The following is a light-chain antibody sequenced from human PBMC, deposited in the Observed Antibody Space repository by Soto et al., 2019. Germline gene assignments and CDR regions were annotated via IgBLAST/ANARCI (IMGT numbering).Light chain of an antibody. V-gene: IGKV3-15*01. CDR3: QQYNNWPPT. Sequence: EIVMTQSPATLSVSPGERATLSCRASQSVSSNLAWYQQKPGQAPRLLIYGASTRATGIPARFSGSGSGTDFTLTISSLQSEDFAVYYCQQYNNWPPTLGQGTKVEIK. CDR2: GAS. CDR1: QSVSSN. J-gene: IGKJ1*01.